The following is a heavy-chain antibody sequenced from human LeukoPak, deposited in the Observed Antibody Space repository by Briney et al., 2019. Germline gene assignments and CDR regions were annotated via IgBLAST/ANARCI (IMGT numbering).Heavy chain of an antibody. CDR1: GYSFTSYW. D-gene: IGHD3-22*01. CDR3: ARHFRDGYYDSSGYYSPYYFDY. CDR2: IYPGDSDT. Sequence: PGESLKISCKGSGYSFTSYWTGWVRQMPGKGLEWMGIIYPGDSDTRYSPSFQGQVTISADKSISTAYLQWSSLKASDTAMYYCARHFRDGYYDSSGYYSPYYFDYWGQGTLVTVSS. J-gene: IGHJ4*02. V-gene: IGHV5-51*01.